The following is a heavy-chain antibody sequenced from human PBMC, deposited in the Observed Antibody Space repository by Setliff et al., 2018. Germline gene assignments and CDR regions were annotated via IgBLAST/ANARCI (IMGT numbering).Heavy chain of an antibody. V-gene: IGHV1-2*04. CDR3: ATEKFPGDWGDY. D-gene: IGHD2-21*01. Sequence: ASVKVSCKASGYTFTGYYMHWVRQAPGQGLEWMGWINPNSGGTNYAQKFQGWVTMTRDTSISTAYTEVTSLRSDDTAVYYCATEKFPGDWGDYWGQGTLVTVSS. CDR2: INPNSGGT. J-gene: IGHJ4*02. CDR1: GYTFTGYY.